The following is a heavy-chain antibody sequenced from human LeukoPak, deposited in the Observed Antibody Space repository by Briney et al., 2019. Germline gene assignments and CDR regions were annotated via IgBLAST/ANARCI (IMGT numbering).Heavy chain of an antibody. CDR3: AKDGGYYDSSGYLVLGADYYYMDV. V-gene: IGHV3-30*02. CDR1: GFTFSSYG. CDR2: IRYDGSNK. Sequence: PGGSLRLSCAASGFTFSSYGMHWVRQAPGKGLEWVAFIRYDGSNKYYADPVKGRFTISRDNSKNTLYLQMNSLRAKDTAVYYCAKDGGYYDSSGYLVLGADYYYMDVWGKGTTVTISS. J-gene: IGHJ6*03. D-gene: IGHD3-22*01.